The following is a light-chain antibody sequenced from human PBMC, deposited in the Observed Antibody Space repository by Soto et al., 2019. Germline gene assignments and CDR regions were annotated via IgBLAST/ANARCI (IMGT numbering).Light chain of an antibody. V-gene: IGKV3D-20*02. CDR3: QQRSNWPPIT. Sequence: EIVLTQSPGTLSLSPGERATLSCRASQSFSSSFLAWYQQKPGQAPRLLIYGASTRATGIPARFSGSGSGTEFTLTISSLQSEDFAVCYCQQRSNWPPITFGQGTRLEI. CDR2: GAS. J-gene: IGKJ5*01. CDR1: QSFSSSF.